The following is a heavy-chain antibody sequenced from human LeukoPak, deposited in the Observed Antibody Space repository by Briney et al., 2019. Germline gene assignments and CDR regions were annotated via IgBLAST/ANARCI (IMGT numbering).Heavy chain of an antibody. CDR2: IRSKAYGGTT. V-gene: IGHV3-49*04. J-gene: IGHJ3*02. Sequence: GVLRLSCAASGFMFSSNWMSWVRLAPGKGLEWVGFIRSKAYGGTTEYAASVKGRFTISRDDSKSIAYLQMNSLKTEDTAVYYCTSNYYYDSSGYLPLAFDIWGQGTMVTVSS. CDR1: GFMFSSNW. CDR3: TSNYYYDSSGYLPLAFDI. D-gene: IGHD3-22*01.